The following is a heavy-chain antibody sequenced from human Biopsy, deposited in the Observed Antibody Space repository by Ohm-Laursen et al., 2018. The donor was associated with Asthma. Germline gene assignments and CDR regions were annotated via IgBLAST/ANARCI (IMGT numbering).Heavy chain of an antibody. CDR1: GFRFNSYA. CDR3: AREGVAGTHIED. J-gene: IGHJ4*02. CDR2: ISYDGSSI. D-gene: IGHD6-19*01. V-gene: IGHV3-30-3*01. Sequence: SLRLSCAASGFRFNSYAVSWVRQAPGKGLEWVAVISYDGSSIYYADSVKGRSTISRDNSKNTLSLQMNSLTAEDTAVYYCAREGVAGTHIEDWGQGTLVTVSS.